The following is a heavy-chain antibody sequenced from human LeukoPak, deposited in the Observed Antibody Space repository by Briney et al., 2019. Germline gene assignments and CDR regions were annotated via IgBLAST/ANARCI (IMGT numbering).Heavy chain of an antibody. CDR2: VASSGTS. CDR3: ARVFRGVVTSNWFDP. Sequence: PSETLSLTCTVSGDSLNTYYLTWIRQTPGKELEWIGFVASSGTSNYNPSLKSRVSISIDTSKNQFSLALTSVTPADTTVYYRARVFRGVVTSNWFDPWGQGTLVSVSS. J-gene: IGHJ5*02. V-gene: IGHV4-59*01. D-gene: IGHD2-21*02. CDR1: GDSLNTYY.